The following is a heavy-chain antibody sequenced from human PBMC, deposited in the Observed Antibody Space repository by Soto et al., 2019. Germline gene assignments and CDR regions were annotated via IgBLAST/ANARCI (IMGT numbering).Heavy chain of an antibody. CDR2: INHSGST. Sequence: SETLSLTCAVYGGSFSGYYWSWIRQPPGKGLEWIGEINHSGSTNYNPSLKSRVTISVDTSKNQFSLKLSSVTAADTAVYYCARGELAYSSGWTTGWFDPWGQGTLVTVSS. CDR1: GGSFSGYY. J-gene: IGHJ5*02. CDR3: ARGELAYSSGWTTGWFDP. D-gene: IGHD6-19*01. V-gene: IGHV4-34*01.